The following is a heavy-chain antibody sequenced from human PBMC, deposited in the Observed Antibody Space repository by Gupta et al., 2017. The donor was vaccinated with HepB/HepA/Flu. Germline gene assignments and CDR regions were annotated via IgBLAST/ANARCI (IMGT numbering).Heavy chain of an antibody. V-gene: IGHV4-34*01. CDR1: GGSFSGYY. J-gene: IGHJ4*02. D-gene: IGHD5-18*01. Sequence: QVQLQQWGAGLLKPSETLSLTCAVYGGSFSGYYWSWIRQPPGKGLEWIGEINHSGSTNYNPSLKSRVTISVDTSKNQFSLKLSSVTAADTAVYYCASGLKTGYSYGSYYFDYWGQGTLVTVSS. CDR2: INHSGST. CDR3: ASGLKTGYSYGSYYFDY.